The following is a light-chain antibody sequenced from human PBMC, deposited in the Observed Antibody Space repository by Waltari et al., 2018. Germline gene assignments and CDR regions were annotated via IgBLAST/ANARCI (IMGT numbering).Light chain of an antibody. Sequence: QSVLTQPPSVSGAPGQRVTISCPGSSPNIGAGYDVHWYQQHPGTAPKLLTYGNSNRPSGVPDRFSGSKSGTSASLAITGLQAEDEADYYCQSYDSSLSAVVFGGGTKLTVL. CDR2: GNS. CDR1: SPNIGAGYD. V-gene: IGLV1-40*01. J-gene: IGLJ2*01. CDR3: QSYDSSLSAVV.